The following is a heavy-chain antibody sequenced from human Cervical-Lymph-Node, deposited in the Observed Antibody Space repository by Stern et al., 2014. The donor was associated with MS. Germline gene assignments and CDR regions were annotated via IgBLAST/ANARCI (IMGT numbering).Heavy chain of an antibody. V-gene: IGHV4-31*01. CDR3: ARAYMTHQLLLFDY. CDR1: GGSISSGTYY. D-gene: IGHD1-26*01. CDR2: IYNSVST. J-gene: IGHJ4*02. Sequence: QVQMQESGPGLVQPSQTLSLTCTVSGGSISSGTYYWTWIRQHPGKGLEWIGHIYNSVSTFYNPSLRSQISMSVDTSTNQFSLRLTSVTAADTAMYFCARAYMTHQLLLFDYWGQGTLVTVSS.